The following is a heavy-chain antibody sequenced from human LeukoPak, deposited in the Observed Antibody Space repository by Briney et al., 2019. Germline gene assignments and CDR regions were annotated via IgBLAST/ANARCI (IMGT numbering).Heavy chain of an antibody. CDR2: IIPIFGTA. V-gene: IGHV1-69*13. CDR3: ARHYGDTYFDGMDV. J-gene: IGHJ6*04. Sequence: SAKVSCKASGGTFSSYAISWVRQAPGQGLEWMGGIIPIFGTANYAQKFQGRVTITADESTSTAYMELSSLRSEDTAVYYCARHYGDTYFDGMDVWGKGTTVTVSS. D-gene: IGHD4-17*01. CDR1: GGTFSSYA.